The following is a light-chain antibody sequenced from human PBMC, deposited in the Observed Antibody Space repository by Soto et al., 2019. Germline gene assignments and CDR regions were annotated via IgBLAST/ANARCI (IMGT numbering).Light chain of an antibody. V-gene: IGKV1-5*03. J-gene: IGKJ1*01. CDR1: QTISSW. CDR2: KAS. CDR3: QHYNSYSEA. Sequence: DIRMTQSPSTLSAFVGDRVTITCRASQTISSWLAWYQQKPGKAPKLLIYKASTLKSGVPSRFSGSGSGTEFTLTISSLQPDDFATYYCQHYNSYSEAFGQGTKVELK.